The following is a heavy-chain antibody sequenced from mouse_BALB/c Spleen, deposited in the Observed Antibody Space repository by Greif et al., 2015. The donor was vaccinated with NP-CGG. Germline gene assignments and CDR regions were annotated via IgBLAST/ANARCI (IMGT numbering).Heavy chain of an antibody. V-gene: IGHV1-7*01. D-gene: IGHD4-1*01. CDR1: GYAFTSYW. CDR2: INPSTGYT. CDR3: ATGTYFGV. Sequence: VQLQQSGAELAKPGASVKMSCKASGYAFTSYWMHWVKQRPGQGLEWIGYINPSTGYTEYNQKFKDKATLTADKSSSTAYMQLSSLTSEDSAVYYCATGTYFGVWGAGTTVTVSS. J-gene: IGHJ1*01.